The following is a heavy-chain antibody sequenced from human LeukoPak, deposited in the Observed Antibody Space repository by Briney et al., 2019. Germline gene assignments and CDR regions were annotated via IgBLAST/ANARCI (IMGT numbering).Heavy chain of an antibody. Sequence: ASVKVSCKASGGTFSSYAISWVRQAPGQGLEWMGGIIPIFGTANYAQKFQGRVTITTDESTSTAYMELSSLRSEDTAVYYCAREGANSGYDSAEFVYWGQGTLVTVSS. J-gene: IGHJ4*02. V-gene: IGHV1-69*05. CDR2: IIPIFGTA. CDR3: AREGANSGYDSAEFVY. CDR1: GGTFSSYA. D-gene: IGHD5-12*01.